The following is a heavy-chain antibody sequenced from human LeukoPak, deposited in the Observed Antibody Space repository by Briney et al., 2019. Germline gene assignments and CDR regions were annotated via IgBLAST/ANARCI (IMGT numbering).Heavy chain of an antibody. CDR2: INPSGGST. D-gene: IGHD4-17*01. CDR1: GYTFTSYY. CDR3: ARSTVTTEYYFDY. V-gene: IGHV1-46*01. Sequence: ASFQVSCKASGYTFTSYYMHWVRPAPGQGLEWMGIINPSGGSTSYAQRFQGRVTMTRDTSTSTVYMELSSLRSEDTAVYYCARSTVTTEYYFDYWGQGTLVTVSS. J-gene: IGHJ4*02.